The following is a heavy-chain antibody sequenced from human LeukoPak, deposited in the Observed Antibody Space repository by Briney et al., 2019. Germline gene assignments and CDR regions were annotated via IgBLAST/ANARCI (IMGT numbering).Heavy chain of an antibody. J-gene: IGHJ4*02. Sequence: GGSLRLSCAASGFTFDDYAMHWVRQAPGKGLEWVSGISWNSGSIGYADSVKGRFTISRDNAKNSLYLQMNSLRAEDSAVYYCANHYYDNSGYYFDYWGQGTLVTVSS. CDR3: ANHYYDNSGYYFDY. D-gene: IGHD3-22*01. CDR1: GFTFDDYA. V-gene: IGHV3-9*01. CDR2: ISWNSGSI.